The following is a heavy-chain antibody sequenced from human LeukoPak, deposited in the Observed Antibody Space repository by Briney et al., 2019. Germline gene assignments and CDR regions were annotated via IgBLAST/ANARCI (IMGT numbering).Heavy chain of an antibody. V-gene: IGHV7-4-1*02. CDR2: INTNTGNP. J-gene: IGHJ6*03. D-gene: IGHD5-18*01. Sequence: ASVKVSCKASGYTFTSYAMNWVRQAPGQGLEWMGWINTNTGNPTYAQGFTGRFVFSLDTSVSTAYLQISSLKAEDTAVYYCARAGVRDSYGWWAREIRGYYYYCMDVWVKGTTVTVSS. CDR3: ARAGVRDSYGWWAREIRGYYYYCMDV. CDR1: GYTFTSYA.